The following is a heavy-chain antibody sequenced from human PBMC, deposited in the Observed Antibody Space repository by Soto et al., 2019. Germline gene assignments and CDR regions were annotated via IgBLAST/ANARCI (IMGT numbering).Heavy chain of an antibody. CDR1: GFTFSSYA. CDR2: ISYDGSNK. D-gene: IGHD3-22*01. Sequence: GGSLRLSCAASGFTFSSYAMHWVRQAPGKGLEWVAVISYDGSNKYYADSVKGRFTISRDNSKNTLYLQMNSLRAEDTAVYYCARDLGYASSGYFFYWGQGTLVTVSS. J-gene: IGHJ4*02. CDR3: ARDLGYASSGYFFY. V-gene: IGHV3-30-3*01.